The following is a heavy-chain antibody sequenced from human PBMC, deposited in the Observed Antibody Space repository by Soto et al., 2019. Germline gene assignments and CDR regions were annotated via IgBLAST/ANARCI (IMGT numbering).Heavy chain of an antibody. CDR3: ARDETYYYGSGPV. Sequence: EVQLVESGGGLVQPGGSLRLSCAASGFTFSSYWMSWVRQAPGKGLEWVANIKQDGSEKYYVDSVKGRFTISRDNAKNALYPQMNSLRAEDTAVYYCARDETYYYGSGPVGGQGTLVTVSS. CDR2: IKQDGSEK. CDR1: GFTFSSYW. V-gene: IGHV3-7*01. D-gene: IGHD3-10*01. J-gene: IGHJ4*02.